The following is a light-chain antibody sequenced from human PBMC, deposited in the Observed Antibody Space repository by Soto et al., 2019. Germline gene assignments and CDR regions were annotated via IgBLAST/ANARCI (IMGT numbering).Light chain of an antibody. CDR3: QQSYNAPLT. CDR1: QPIDTY. CDR2: SSS. J-gene: IGKJ2*01. V-gene: IGKV1-39*01. Sequence: DIQMTQSPASLSASVGDRATITCRASQPIDTYLNWFLQKPGKAPDLLIYSSSTLQRGVPSRFSGGGSGTEFTLTISALEPEDFGTYFCQQSYNAPLTFGQGTTLETK.